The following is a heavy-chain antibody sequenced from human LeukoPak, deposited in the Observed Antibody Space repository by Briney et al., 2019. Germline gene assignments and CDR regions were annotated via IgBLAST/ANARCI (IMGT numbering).Heavy chain of an antibody. Sequence: GGSLRLSCPASGFTFSSYSMNWVRQAPGKGLEWVSSISSSSSYIYYADSVKGRFTISRDNTKNSLYLQMNSLRAEDTAVYYCARVLWGSEYYFDYWGQGTLVTVSS. D-gene: IGHD3-16*01. CDR1: GFTFSSYS. CDR3: ARVLWGSEYYFDY. CDR2: ISSSSSYI. J-gene: IGHJ4*02. V-gene: IGHV3-21*01.